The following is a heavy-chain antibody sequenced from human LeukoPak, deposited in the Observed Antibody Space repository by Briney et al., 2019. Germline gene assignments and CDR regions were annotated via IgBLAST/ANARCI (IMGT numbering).Heavy chain of an antibody. CDR1: GFTFSSAW. D-gene: IGHD2-2*01. CDR3: TRAYCSSTSCSYFDY. CDR2: IRSKAYGGTT. V-gene: IGHV3-49*04. Sequence: GGSLRLSCAASGFTFSSAWMTWVRQAPGKGLEWVGFIRSKAYGGTTEYAASVKGRFTISRDDSKSIAYLQMNSLKTEDTAVYYCTRAYCSSTSCSYFDYWGQGTLVTVSS. J-gene: IGHJ4*02.